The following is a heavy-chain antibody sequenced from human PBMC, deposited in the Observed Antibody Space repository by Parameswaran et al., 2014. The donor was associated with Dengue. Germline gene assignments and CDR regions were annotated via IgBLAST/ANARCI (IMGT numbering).Heavy chain of an antibody. CDR3: ARDSRHITMIVVGEDAFDI. V-gene: IGHV3-48*04. Sequence: VRQMPGKGLEWVSYISSSSSTIYYADSVKGRFTISRDNAKNSLYLQMNSLRAEDTAVYYCARDSRHITMIVVGEDAFDIWGQGTMVTVSS. CDR2: ISSSSSTI. J-gene: IGHJ3*02. D-gene: IGHD3-22*01.